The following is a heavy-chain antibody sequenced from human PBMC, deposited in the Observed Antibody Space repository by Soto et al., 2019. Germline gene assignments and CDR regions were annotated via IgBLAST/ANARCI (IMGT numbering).Heavy chain of an antibody. CDR2: INHSGST. J-gene: IGHJ4*02. CDR3: ARVEIQLWTQDFDY. CDR1: GGSFSGYY. Sequence: QVQLQRWGAGLLKPSETLSLTCAVYGGSFSGYYWSWIRQPPGKGLEWIGEINHSGSTNYNPSLKSRVTISVDTSKNQFSLKLSSVTAADTAVYYCARVEIQLWTQDFDYWGQGTLVTVSS. V-gene: IGHV4-34*01. D-gene: IGHD5-18*01.